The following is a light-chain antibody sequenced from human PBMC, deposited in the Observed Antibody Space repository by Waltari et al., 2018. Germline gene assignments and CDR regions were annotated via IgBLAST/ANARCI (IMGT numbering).Light chain of an antibody. CDR1: QDISNY. V-gene: IGKV1-33*01. J-gene: IGKJ3*01. Sequence: LQMTQSPSSLSASVGDRVTITCQASQDISNYLNWYQQKPGKAPKLLIYDASNLETGVPSRFSGSGSGTDFTFTISSLQPEDIATYYCQQYDNLPPLFTFGPGTKVDIK. CDR2: DAS. CDR3: QQYDNLPPLFT.